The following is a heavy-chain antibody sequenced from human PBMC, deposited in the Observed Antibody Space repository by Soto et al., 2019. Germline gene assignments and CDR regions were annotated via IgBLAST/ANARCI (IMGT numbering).Heavy chain of an antibody. CDR1: GGSITSGVYS. CDR2: IFDSGSA. V-gene: IGHV4-31*02. Sequence: QVQLQESGPGLVKPSQTLSLTCYVSGGSITSGVYSWTWIRHQPGKALQWIGYIFDSGSAYYNPSLTSRLTISVDTGKNLFSLKLSSVTAADTAVYYCARGSGYYRNFDSWGQGTLVSVSS. D-gene: IGHD3-3*01. CDR3: ARGSGYYRNFDS. J-gene: IGHJ4*02.